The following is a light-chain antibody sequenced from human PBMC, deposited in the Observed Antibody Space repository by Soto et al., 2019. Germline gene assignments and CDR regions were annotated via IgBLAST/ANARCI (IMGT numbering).Light chain of an antibody. V-gene: IGKV1-9*01. CDR1: QDISSY. CDR2: AAS. J-gene: IGKJ1*01. CDR3: QQYSTYLT. Sequence: IQLTQSPSSLSASVGDRVTITCRASQDISSYLGWYQQKPGKAPKLLIYAASTLQSGVPSRFSGSGSGTDFTLTINSLQPEDFATYFCQQYSTYLTFGQGTKVEIK.